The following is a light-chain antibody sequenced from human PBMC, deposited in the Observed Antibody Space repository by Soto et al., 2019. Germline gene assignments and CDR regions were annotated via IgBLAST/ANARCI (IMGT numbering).Light chain of an antibody. CDR3: SSYAGSSNV. V-gene: IGLV2-8*01. CDR2: EVN. Sequence: QSALTQPPSASGSPGQSVAISCTGTSSDVGGYNYVSWYQQHPGKDPKLMIYEVNKRPSGVPDRFSGSKSGNTASLTVSGLQAEDEADYYCSSYAGSSNVFGTGTKVTGL. CDR1: SSDVGGYNY. J-gene: IGLJ1*01.